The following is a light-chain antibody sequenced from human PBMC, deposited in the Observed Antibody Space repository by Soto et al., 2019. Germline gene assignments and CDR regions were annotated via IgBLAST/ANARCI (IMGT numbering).Light chain of an antibody. CDR1: QSVSSSY. V-gene: IGKV3-20*01. J-gene: IGKJ4*01. CDR3: QHYRTS. Sequence: EIMLTQSPGTLSLSPGERATLSCRASQSVSSSYLAWYQQKPGQAPRQLIYGASSRATGIPDRFSGSGSGTDFTLTITRLEPEDFEVYYCQHYRTSFGGGTRVEIK. CDR2: GAS.